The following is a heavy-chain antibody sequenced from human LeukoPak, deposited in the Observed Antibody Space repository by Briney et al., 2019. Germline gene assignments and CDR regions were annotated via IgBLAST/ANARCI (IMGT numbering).Heavy chain of an antibody. CDR1: GGTFSSYA. J-gene: IGHJ4*02. V-gene: IGHV1-69*01. Sequence: GASVKVSCKASGGTFSSYAISWVRQAPGQGLEWTGGIIPIFGTANYAQKFQGRVTITADESTSTAYMELSSLRSEDTAVYYCARLLNLAVAGWGQGTLVTVSS. D-gene: IGHD6-19*01. CDR3: ARLLNLAVAG. CDR2: IIPIFGTA.